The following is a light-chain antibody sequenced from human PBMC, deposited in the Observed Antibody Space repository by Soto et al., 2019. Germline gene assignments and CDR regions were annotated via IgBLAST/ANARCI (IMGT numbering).Light chain of an antibody. V-gene: IGKV1-5*03. J-gene: IGKJ1*01. CDR3: QKYNSYPLT. CDR1: QSISSW. CDR2: KAS. Sequence: DIQMTQSPSTLSASVGDRVTITCRASQSISSWLAWYQQKPGKAPKLLIYKASSLESGVPSRFSGSGSGTEFTLTICSLQPDEFATYYCQKYNSYPLTFGQGNKVEIK.